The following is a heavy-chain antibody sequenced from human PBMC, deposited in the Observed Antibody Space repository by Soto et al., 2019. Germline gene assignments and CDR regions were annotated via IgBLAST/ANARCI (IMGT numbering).Heavy chain of an antibody. V-gene: IGHV1-69*01. D-gene: IGHD3-16*02. Sequence: QVQLVQSGAEVKKPGSSVKVSCKASGGTFSSYAISWVRQAPGQGLEWMGGIIPIFGTANYAQKFQGRVTITADESTSTAYMELSSLRSEDTAVYYCARSIRIMTYDYVWGSYRRFDYWGQGTLVTVSS. CDR2: IIPIFGTA. CDR3: ARSIRIMTYDYVWGSYRRFDY. CDR1: GGTFSSYA. J-gene: IGHJ4*02.